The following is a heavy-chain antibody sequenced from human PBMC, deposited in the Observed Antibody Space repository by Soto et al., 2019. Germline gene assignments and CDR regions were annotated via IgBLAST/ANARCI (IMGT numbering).Heavy chain of an antibody. J-gene: IGHJ6*02. CDR2: IGTAGDT. Sequence: EVQLVESGGGLVQPGGSLRLSCAASGIIVSSYDMHWVRHVKGKGLEWVSAIGTAGDTYYLESVKGRFTISREGAKNSLHLQMNSLRGEDTAIYYCTRDIHGMDVWRQGTTVTVSS. CDR1: GIIVSSYD. V-gene: IGHV3-13*04. CDR3: TRDIHGMDV.